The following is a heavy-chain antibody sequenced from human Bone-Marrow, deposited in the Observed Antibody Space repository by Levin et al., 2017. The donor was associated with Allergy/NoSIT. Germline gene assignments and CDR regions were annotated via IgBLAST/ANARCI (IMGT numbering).Heavy chain of an antibody. V-gene: IGHV3-21*01. D-gene: IGHD5-12*01. Sequence: GGSLRLSCAASGFTFSSYSMNWVRQAPGKGLDWVSSITSSGSYIYYADSVQGRFTISRDNAKNSLYLQMNRLRAADTAVYYCARGLEYSGLPWGQGTLVTVSS. CDR2: ITSSGSYI. CDR3: ARGLEYSGLP. J-gene: IGHJ5*02. CDR1: GFTFSSYS.